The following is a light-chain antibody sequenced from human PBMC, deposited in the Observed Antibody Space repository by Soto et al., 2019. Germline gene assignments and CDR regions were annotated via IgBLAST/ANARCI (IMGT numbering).Light chain of an antibody. CDR3: QEYNSYSP. CDR1: QSISSR. J-gene: IGKJ4*02. CDR2: KTS. Sequence: DIQMTQSPSTLSASVGDRVTITCRASQSISSRLAWYQQKAGKAPKLLIYKTSSLQSGVPSRFSGSGSGTEFTLTLSSLQPDDFATYYCQEYNSYSPFGGGTKVEIK. V-gene: IGKV1-5*03.